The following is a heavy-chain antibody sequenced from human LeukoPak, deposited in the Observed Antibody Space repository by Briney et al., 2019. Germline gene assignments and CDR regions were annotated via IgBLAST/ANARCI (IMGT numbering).Heavy chain of an antibody. CDR3: ARHRPYYDILTGYYSLFDY. D-gene: IGHD3-9*01. Sequence: PSETLSLTCAVYGGSFSGYYWSWIRQPPGKGLEWIGEINHSGSTNYNPSLKSRVTISVDTSKNQFSLKLSSVTAADTAVYYCARHRPYYDILTGYYSLFDYWGQGTLVTVSS. J-gene: IGHJ4*02. V-gene: IGHV4-34*01. CDR2: INHSGST. CDR1: GGSFSGYY.